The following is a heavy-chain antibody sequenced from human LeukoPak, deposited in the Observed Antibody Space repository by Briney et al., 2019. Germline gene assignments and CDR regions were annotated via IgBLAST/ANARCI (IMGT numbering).Heavy chain of an antibody. CDR1: GGTFSSYA. Sequence: ASVKVSCKASGGTFSSYAISWVRQAPGQGLEWMGGIIPIFGTANYAQKFQGRVTITADKSTSTAYMELSSLRSEDTAVYYCASLFSEADTAMEGRDFDCWGQGTLVTVSS. CDR2: IIPIFGTA. J-gene: IGHJ4*02. CDR3: ASLFSEADTAMEGRDFDC. V-gene: IGHV1-69*06. D-gene: IGHD5-18*01.